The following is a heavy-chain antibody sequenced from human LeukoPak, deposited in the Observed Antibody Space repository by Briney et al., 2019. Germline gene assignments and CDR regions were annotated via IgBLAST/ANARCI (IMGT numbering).Heavy chain of an antibody. CDR3: ARGGSPGDYFAY. CDR2: IKQDGSDK. CDR1: GFTFSNYF. J-gene: IGHJ4*02. D-gene: IGHD3-16*01. Sequence: GGSLRLSCEASGFTFSNYFMSWFRQAPGQGLEWVANIKQDGSDKYYVDSVKGRFTISRDNAKNSLYLQMNSLSVEDAAVYYCARGGSPGDYFAYWGQGTLVTVAS. V-gene: IGHV3-7*04.